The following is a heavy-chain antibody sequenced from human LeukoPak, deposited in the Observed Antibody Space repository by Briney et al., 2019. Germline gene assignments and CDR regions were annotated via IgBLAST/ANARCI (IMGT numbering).Heavy chain of an antibody. CDR1: GGTFSSYA. D-gene: IGHD3-10*01. CDR2: IIPIFGTA. J-gene: IGHJ4*02. CDR3: ARDHLPNVGSGSYSPYTLDY. Sequence: PEASVKVSCKASGGTFSSYAISWVRQAPGQGLEWMGGIIPIFGTANYAQKFQGRVTITADESTSTAYMELSSLRSEDTAMYYCARDHLPNVGSGSYSPYTLDYWGQGTLVTVSS. V-gene: IGHV1-69*13.